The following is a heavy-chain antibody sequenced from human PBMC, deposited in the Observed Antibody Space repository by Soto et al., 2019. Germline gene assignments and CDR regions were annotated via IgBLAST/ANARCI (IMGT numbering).Heavy chain of an antibody. D-gene: IGHD7-27*01. CDR3: ERDPKTSGGQHWAFNYFDS. CDR2: ISYDGTNK. V-gene: IGHV3-30-3*01. CDR1: GFSFSISP. J-gene: IGHJ4*02. Sequence: GGSLRLSCAASGFSFSISPMHWVRQAPGKGPEWVALISYDGTNKFYADSVKGRFTISRDNSKSTLYLQVDSLRPEDAAVYYCERDPKTSGGQHWAFNYFDSWGQGTLVTVS.